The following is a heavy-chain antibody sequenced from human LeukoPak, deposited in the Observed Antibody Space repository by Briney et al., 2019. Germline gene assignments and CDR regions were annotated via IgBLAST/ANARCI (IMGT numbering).Heavy chain of an antibody. D-gene: IGHD4-23*01. J-gene: IGHJ4*02. CDR3: ANSPTTVVTPYY. CDR1: GFTFSRYS. Sequence: GGSLRLSCAASGFTFSRYSMNWVRQAPGKGLEWVSTISSTSTYIYYADSVEGRFTISRDNARNSLYLQMNSLRAEDTAVYYCANSPTTVVTPYYWGQGTLVTVSS. CDR2: ISSTSTYI. V-gene: IGHV3-21*04.